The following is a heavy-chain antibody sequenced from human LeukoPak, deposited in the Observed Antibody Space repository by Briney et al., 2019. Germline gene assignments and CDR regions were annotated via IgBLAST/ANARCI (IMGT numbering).Heavy chain of an antibody. Sequence: PGGSLRLSCAASGFTFSTYVMSWVRQAPGKGLEWVSRISGSGGSTYYADSVKGRFTISRDNSKNTLYLQMKSLRAEDTAVYYCARGNGYDTYYYYYYYMDVWGKGTTVTVSS. CDR2: ISGSGGST. J-gene: IGHJ6*03. CDR1: GFTFSTYV. V-gene: IGHV3-23*01. D-gene: IGHD5-12*01. CDR3: ARGNGYDTYYYYYYYMDV.